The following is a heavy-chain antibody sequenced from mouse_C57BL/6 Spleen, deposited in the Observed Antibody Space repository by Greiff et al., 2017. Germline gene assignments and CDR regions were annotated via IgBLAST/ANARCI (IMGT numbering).Heavy chain of an antibody. J-gene: IGHJ3*01. V-gene: IGHV1-4*01. CDR2: INPSSGYT. CDR3: ARTYGSSYWFAY. Sequence: VKLQESGAELVRPGASVKMSCKASGYTFTSYTMHWVKQRPGQGLEWIGYINPSSGYTKYNQKFKDKATLTADKSSSTAYMQLSSLTSEDSAVYYCARTYGSSYWFAYWGQGTLVTVSA. D-gene: IGHD1-1*01. CDR1: GYTFTSYT.